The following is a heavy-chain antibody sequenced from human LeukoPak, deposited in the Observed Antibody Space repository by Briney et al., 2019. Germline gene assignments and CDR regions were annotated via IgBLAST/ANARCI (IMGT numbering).Heavy chain of an antibody. CDR2: INPSGGST. V-gene: IGHV1-46*01. J-gene: IGHJ5*02. Sequence: GASVKVSCKASGYTFTSYYMHWVRQAPGQGLEWMGIINPSGGSTSYAQKFQGRVTMTRDTSTSTVYMELSSLRSEDTAAYYCARGAHIVVVPAAGNWFDPWGQGTLVTVSS. CDR1: GYTFTSYY. CDR3: ARGAHIVVVPAAGNWFDP. D-gene: IGHD2-2*01.